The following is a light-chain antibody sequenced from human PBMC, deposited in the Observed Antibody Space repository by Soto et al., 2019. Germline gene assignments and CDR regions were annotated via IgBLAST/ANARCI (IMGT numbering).Light chain of an antibody. CDR1: QDISNY. J-gene: IGKJ4*01. V-gene: IGKV1-33*01. CDR2: DAS. CDR3: QQYDNRPLT. Sequence: DIQMTQSPSSLSASVGDRVTITCQASQDISNYLNWYQQKPGKAPKLLIYDASNLETGVPSRFSGSGSGTDFTFTISSLQAEDIAAYYCQQYDNRPLTCGGGTKVEIK.